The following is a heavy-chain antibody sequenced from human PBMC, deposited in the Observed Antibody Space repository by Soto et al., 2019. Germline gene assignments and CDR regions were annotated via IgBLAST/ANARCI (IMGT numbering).Heavy chain of an antibody. V-gene: IGHV4-39*01. Sequence: SETLSLTCTVSGGSISSSSYYWGWIRQPPGKGLEWIGSIYYSGSTYYNPSLKSRVTISVDTSKDQFSLKLSSVTAADTAVYYCARLRAAADPDYWGQGTLVTVSS. J-gene: IGHJ4*02. CDR2: IYYSGST. D-gene: IGHD6-13*01. CDR3: ARLRAAADPDY. CDR1: GGSISSSSYY.